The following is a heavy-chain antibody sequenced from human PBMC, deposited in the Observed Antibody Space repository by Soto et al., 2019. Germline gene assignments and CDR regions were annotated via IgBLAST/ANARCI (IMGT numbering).Heavy chain of an antibody. CDR3: ARQYYDILTGYLIDGMDV. V-gene: IGHV3-30-3*01. CDR2: ISYDGSNK. D-gene: IGHD3-9*01. Sequence: QVQLVESGGGVVQPGRSLRLSCAASGFTFSSYAMHWVRQAPGKGLEWVAVISYDGSNKYYADSVKGRFTISRDNSKNPLYLQMNSLRAEDTAVYYCARQYYDILTGYLIDGMDVWGQGTTVTVSS. CDR1: GFTFSSYA. J-gene: IGHJ6*02.